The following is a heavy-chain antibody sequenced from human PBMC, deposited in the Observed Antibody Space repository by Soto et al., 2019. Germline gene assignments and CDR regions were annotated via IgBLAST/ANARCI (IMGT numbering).Heavy chain of an antibody. D-gene: IGHD5-18*01. J-gene: IGHJ4*02. CDR1: GGTFSSYP. CDR3: ARRDSRGYFRYFDN. V-gene: IGHV1-69*06. CDR2: TNANLGTG. Sequence: QVQLVQSGAEVKKPGSSVKVSCKASGGTFSSYPISWVRQAPGQGLEWMGGTNANLGTGKYAQKFQGRLTITTDISTTTAYMELSTLRSEDTAVYYCARRDSRGYFRYFDNWGQGTLVTVSS.